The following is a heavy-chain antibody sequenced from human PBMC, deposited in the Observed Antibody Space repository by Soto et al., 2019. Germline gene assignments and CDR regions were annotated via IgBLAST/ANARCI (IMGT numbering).Heavy chain of an antibody. J-gene: IGHJ4*02. CDR2: IIPIFGTA. V-gene: IGHV1-69*01. CDR3: ARDGGRHSGGIDY. D-gene: IGHD1-26*01. Sequence: QVQLVQSGAEVKKPGSSVKVSCKASGGTFSSYSINWVRQAPGQGLEWMGEIIPIFGTANYAQKFQGRVTITEDESTSRASMELSSLRSEDTAVYYCARDGGRHSGGIDYWGQGTLVTVSS. CDR1: GGTFSSYS.